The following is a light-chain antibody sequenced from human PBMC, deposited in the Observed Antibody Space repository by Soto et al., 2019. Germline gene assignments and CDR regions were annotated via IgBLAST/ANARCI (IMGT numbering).Light chain of an antibody. CDR3: QQSYSTTWT. V-gene: IGKV1-39*01. CDR1: QSISSY. Sequence: DIQMTQSPSSLSASVGDRVTITCRASQSISSYLNWYQQKPGKAPKLLIYAASRLQSGVPSRFSGSGSGTDFTLTISSLQPEDVATYYCQQSYSTTWTFGQGTKVEIK. CDR2: AAS. J-gene: IGKJ1*01.